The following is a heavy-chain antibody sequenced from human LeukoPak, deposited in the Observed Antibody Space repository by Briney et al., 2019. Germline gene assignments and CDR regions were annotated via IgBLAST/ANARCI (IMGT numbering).Heavy chain of an antibody. CDR1: GFTFSSYG. D-gene: IGHD2-15*01. V-gene: IGHV3-30*18. Sequence: GGSLRLSCAASGFTFSSYGMHWVRQAPGKGLEWVAVISYDGSNKYYADSVKGRFTISRDNSKNTLYLQMNSLRAEDTAVYYCAKEWGSYYSLDEYFQHWGQGTLVTVSS. CDR3: AKEWGSYYSLDEYFQH. J-gene: IGHJ1*01. CDR2: ISYDGSNK.